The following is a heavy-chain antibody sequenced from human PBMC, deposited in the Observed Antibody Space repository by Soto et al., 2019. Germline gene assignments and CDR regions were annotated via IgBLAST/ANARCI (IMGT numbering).Heavy chain of an antibody. CDR3: ARVLSIAVAGLDY. CDR1: GGSISSYTW. Sequence: QVQLLESGPGLVKPSGTLSLTCAVSGGSISSYTWWSWVRQPPGKGLAWIGEIYHSGSTNYNPSLKSRVTISVDKSKNQFSLELSSVTAADTAVYYCARVLSIAVAGLDYWGQGTLVTVSS. D-gene: IGHD6-19*01. CDR2: IYHSGST. V-gene: IGHV4-4*02. J-gene: IGHJ4*02.